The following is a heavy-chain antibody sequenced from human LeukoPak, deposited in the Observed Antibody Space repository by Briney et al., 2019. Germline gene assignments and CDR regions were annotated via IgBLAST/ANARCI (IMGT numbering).Heavy chain of an antibody. J-gene: IGHJ4*02. D-gene: IGHD5-24*01. CDR3: VSTGDHYNNGQLDY. V-gene: IGHV1-2*02. Sequence: GASVTVSCKASGYTFTDYYMHWVRQAPGQGLEWMGWINPHSGGTNYAQKFQGRVTMTRDRSITTAYMELNSLRSDDTAVFYCVSTGDHYNNGQLDYWGQGTLVTVSS. CDR1: GYTFTDYY. CDR2: INPHSGGT.